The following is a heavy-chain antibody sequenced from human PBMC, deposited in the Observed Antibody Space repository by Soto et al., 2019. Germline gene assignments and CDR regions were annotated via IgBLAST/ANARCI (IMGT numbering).Heavy chain of an antibody. CDR1: GGSISSYY. V-gene: IGHV4-59*01. CDR2: IYYSGST. D-gene: IGHD6-13*01. Sequence: QVQLQESGPGLVKPSETLSLTCTVSGGSISSYYWSWIRQPPGKGLEWIGYIYYSGSTNYNPSLKSRVTISVDTSKNQFSLKLSSVTAADTAVYYCARGAADSSPEYYFDYWGQGTLVTVSS. CDR3: ARGAADSSPEYYFDY. J-gene: IGHJ4*02.